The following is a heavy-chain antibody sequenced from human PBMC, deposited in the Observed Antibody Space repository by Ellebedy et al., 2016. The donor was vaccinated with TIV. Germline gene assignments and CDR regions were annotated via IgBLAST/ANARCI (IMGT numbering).Heavy chain of an antibody. J-gene: IGHJ4*02. V-gene: IGHV3-49*03. Sequence: PGGSLRLSCTASGFTFGDYAMSWFRQAPGKGLEWVGFIRTKAHGGTTEYAASVKGRFTISRDDSKSIANLQMNSLKTEDTAVYYCSRSRGYSYGYADYWGQGTLVTVSS. CDR3: SRSRGYSYGYADY. CDR1: GFTFGDYA. D-gene: IGHD5-18*01. CDR2: IRTKAHGGTT.